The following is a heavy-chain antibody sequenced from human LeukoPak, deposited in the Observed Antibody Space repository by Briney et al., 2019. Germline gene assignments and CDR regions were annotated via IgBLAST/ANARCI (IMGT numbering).Heavy chain of an antibody. J-gene: IGHJ5*02. CDR2: INHSGST. CDR1: GGSFSGYY. CDR3: ARDRLLWFGEPQFDP. Sequence: PSETLSLTCAVYGGSFSGYYWSWIRQPPGKGLEWIGEINHSGSTNYNPSLKSRVTISVDTSKNQFSLKLSSVTAADTAVYYCARDRLLWFGEPQFDPWGQGTLVTVSS. D-gene: IGHD3-10*01. V-gene: IGHV4-34*01.